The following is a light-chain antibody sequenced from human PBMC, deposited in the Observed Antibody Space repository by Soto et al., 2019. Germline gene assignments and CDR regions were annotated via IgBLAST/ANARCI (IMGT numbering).Light chain of an antibody. Sequence: EIVMTQSPATLSVSPGEGATLSCRASQSVSSKLAWYQQKPGQAPRLLIYGASTRATGIPARFSGSGSGTEFTLTISSLEPEDFAVYYCQQRYNWPLTFGGGTKVDIK. CDR2: GAS. J-gene: IGKJ4*01. V-gene: IGKV3-15*01. CDR1: QSVSSK. CDR3: QQRYNWPLT.